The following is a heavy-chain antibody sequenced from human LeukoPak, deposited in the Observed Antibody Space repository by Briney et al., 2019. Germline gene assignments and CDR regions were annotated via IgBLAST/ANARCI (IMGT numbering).Heavy chain of an antibody. Sequence: PGGSLRLSCAASGFTFSSYAMSWVRQAPGKGLEWVSAISGSGGSTYYADSVKGRFTISRDNSKNTLYLQMNSLRAEDTAVYYCARGLIVVVPAAMGVEGMDVWGQGTTVTVSS. CDR3: ARGLIVVVPAAMGVEGMDV. CDR1: GFTFSSYA. J-gene: IGHJ6*02. CDR2: ISGSGGST. D-gene: IGHD2-2*01. V-gene: IGHV3-23*01.